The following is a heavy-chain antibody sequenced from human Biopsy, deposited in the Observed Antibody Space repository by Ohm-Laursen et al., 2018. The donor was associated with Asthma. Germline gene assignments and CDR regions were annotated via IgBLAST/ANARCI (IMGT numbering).Heavy chain of an antibody. Sequence: SSVKVSCKTSGYTFINYAIHWVRQAPGQRLEWMGWINAGNGNTKYSQKFQGRVTITRDTSASTAYMDLSSLRSEDTAVYYCARTYYDFLTGQVNDAFDIWGQGTVVTVSS. CDR3: ARTYYDFLTGQVNDAFDI. J-gene: IGHJ3*02. CDR1: GYTFINYA. CDR2: INAGNGNT. D-gene: IGHD3-9*01. V-gene: IGHV1-3*01.